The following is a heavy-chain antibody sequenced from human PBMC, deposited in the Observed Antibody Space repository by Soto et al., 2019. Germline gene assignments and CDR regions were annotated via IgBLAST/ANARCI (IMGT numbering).Heavy chain of an antibody. J-gene: IGHJ4*02. Sequence: GGSLRLSCAASGFTFSSYAMSWVRQAPGKGLEWVSAISGSGGSTYYADSVKGRFTISRDNSKNTLYLQMNSLRAEDTAVYYCAKEALSIGWYYYDSSGYYPWAYWGQGTLVTVSS. V-gene: IGHV3-23*01. CDR3: AKEALSIGWYYYDSSGYYPWAY. CDR2: ISGSGGST. D-gene: IGHD3-22*01. CDR1: GFTFSSYA.